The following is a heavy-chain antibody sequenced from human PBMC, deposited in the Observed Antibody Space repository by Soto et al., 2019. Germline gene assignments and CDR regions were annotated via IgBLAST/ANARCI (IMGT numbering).Heavy chain of an antibody. CDR1: GFTFSSYA. CDR3: ANHAQTFYYYYYMDV. Sequence: EVQLLESGGGLVQPGGSLRLSCAASGFTFSSYAMSWVRQAPGKGLEWVSAISGSGGSTYYADSVKGRFTISRDNSKTPLYLQTTSLSAEDTAVYYCANHAQTFYYYYYMDVWGKGTTVTVSS. CDR2: ISGSGGST. V-gene: IGHV3-23*01. J-gene: IGHJ6*03.